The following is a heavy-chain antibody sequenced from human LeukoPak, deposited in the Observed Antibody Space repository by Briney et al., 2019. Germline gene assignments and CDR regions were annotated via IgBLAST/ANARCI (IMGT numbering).Heavy chain of an antibody. D-gene: IGHD2-21*01. CDR3: ARGSLSHCGGDCYPFDY. J-gene: IGHJ4*02. V-gene: IGHV3-30-3*01. CDR1: GFTFSSYA. Sequence: GGSLRLSCAASGFTFSSYAMHWVRQAPGKGLEWVAVISYDESNKYYADSVKGRSTISRDNSKNTLYLQMNSLRAEDTAVYYCARGSLSHCGGDCYPFDYWGQGTLVTVSS. CDR2: ISYDESNK.